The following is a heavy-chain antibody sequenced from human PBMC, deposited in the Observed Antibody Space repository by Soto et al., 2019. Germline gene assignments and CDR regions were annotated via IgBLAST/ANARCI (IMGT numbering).Heavy chain of an antibody. D-gene: IGHD1-7*01. CDR1: GFTFSSYA. J-gene: IGHJ3*02. Sequence: GGSLRLSCAASGFTFSSYAMHWVRQAPGKGLEWVAVISYDGSNKYYADSVKGRFTISRDNSKNTLYLQMNSLRAEDTAVYYCARDGWNYVARDALDIWGQGTMVTISS. CDR3: ARDGWNYVARDALDI. CDR2: ISYDGSNK. V-gene: IGHV3-30-3*01.